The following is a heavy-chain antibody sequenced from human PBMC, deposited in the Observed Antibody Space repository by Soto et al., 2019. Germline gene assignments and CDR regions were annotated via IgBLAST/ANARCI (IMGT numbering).Heavy chain of an antibody. V-gene: IGHV4-34*12. J-gene: IGHJ4*02. CDR1: GGSFSDYY. CDR2: IIHSGRT. CDR3: ARRGGGNYPYYFDY. D-gene: IGHD2-21*01. Sequence: SETLSLTCAVYGGSFSDYYWSWIRQPPGKGLEWIGEIIHSGRTNYNPSLKSRVTISEDTFKNQFSLKLNSVTAADTAVYYCARRGGGNYPYYFDYWDEGTLVTVSS.